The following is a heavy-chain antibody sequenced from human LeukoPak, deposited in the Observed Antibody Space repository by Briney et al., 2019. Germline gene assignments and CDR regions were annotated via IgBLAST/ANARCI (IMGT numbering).Heavy chain of an antibody. CDR3: ARDCSGGSCYSI. CDR2: ISAYNGNT. Sequence: ASVKVSCKASGYTFTSYDINWVRQATGQGLEWMGWISAYNGNTNYAQKLQGRVTMATDTSTSTAYMELRSLRSDDTAVYYCARDCSGGSCYSIWGQGTLVTVSS. D-gene: IGHD2-15*01. J-gene: IGHJ4*02. CDR1: GYTFTSYD. V-gene: IGHV1-18*01.